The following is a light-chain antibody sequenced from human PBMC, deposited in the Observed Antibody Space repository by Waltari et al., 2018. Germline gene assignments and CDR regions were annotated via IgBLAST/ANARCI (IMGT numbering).Light chain of an antibody. CDR2: DVT. Sequence: QSALTQPRSVSGSPGQSVTISCTGTSSDVGGYNYVSWYQHHPGKAPKLLIYDVTERPSGVPDRVSGSKAGNTASLTLSGLQVEDEADYYCCSYAGTSVYVFGTGTEVTVL. J-gene: IGLJ1*01. CDR1: SSDVGGYNY. CDR3: CSYAGTSVYV. V-gene: IGLV2-11*01.